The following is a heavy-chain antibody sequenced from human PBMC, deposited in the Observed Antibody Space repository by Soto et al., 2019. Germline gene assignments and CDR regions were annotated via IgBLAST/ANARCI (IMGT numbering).Heavy chain of an antibody. CDR1: GGSFSGYY. CDR2: INHSGST. V-gene: IGHV4-34*01. J-gene: IGHJ4*02. CDR3: ASGLLITIFPYYFDY. D-gene: IGHD3-9*01. Sequence: QVQLQQWGAGLLKPSETLSLTCAVYGGSFSGYYWSWIRQPPGKGLEWIGEINHSGSTNYNPSLKSRVTLSVDTSKNQFSLKLSSVTAADTAVYYCASGLLITIFPYYFDYWGQGTLVTVSS.